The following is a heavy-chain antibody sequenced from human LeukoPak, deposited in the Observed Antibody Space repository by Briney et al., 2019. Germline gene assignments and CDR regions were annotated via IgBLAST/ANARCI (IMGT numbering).Heavy chain of an antibody. J-gene: IGHJ4*02. V-gene: IGHV3-7*01. Sequence: GGSLRLSCAASGFSISNYWMSWVRQGPGKGLEWVASINPDGSAERYVDSVKGRFTISRDNAKNSMYLQMNSLSAEDTALFYCARLFGGVTTFGYWGQGTLVTVSS. CDR1: GFSISNYW. D-gene: IGHD4-17*01. CDR2: INPDGSAE. CDR3: ARLFGGVTTFGY.